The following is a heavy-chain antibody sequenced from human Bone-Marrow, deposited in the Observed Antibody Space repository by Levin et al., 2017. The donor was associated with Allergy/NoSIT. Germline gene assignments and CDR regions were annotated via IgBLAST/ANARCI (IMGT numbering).Heavy chain of an antibody. Sequence: GESLKISCTASAFSLNIFAMHWVRQAPGKGLEWMTFISFDGSDTNYSESVKGRVTVSRDNLKNTLYLQIHSLTAEDTAVYYCAKDRRGSWSFDSWGEGTLVTV. J-gene: IGHJ4*02. CDR2: ISFDGSDT. CDR3: AKDRRGSWSFDS. CDR1: AFSLNIFA. V-gene: IGHV3-30*18. D-gene: IGHD6-13*01.